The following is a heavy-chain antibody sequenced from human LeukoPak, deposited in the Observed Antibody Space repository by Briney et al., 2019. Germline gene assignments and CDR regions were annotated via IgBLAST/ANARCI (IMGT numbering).Heavy chain of an antibody. V-gene: IGHV1-46*01. D-gene: IGHD5-18*01. CDR3: ARATLDAAVVYWYFDL. CDR2: IHPSGGST. J-gene: IGHJ2*01. CDR1: GYTFTNSY. Sequence: ASVTLSCKASGYTFTNSYIHWVRQAPGQGLEWMGVIHPSGGSTTFAQKFQGRVTMTTDTSTSTVYVEPRSLTSDDTAVYYCARATLDAAVVYWYFDLWGRGTLVTVSS.